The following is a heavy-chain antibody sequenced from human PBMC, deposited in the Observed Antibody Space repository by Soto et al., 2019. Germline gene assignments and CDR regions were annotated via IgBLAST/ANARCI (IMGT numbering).Heavy chain of an antibody. CDR1: GYKFTSYC. Sequence: PGESLKISCQGVGYKFTSYCIAWVREMPEKGLEWMGTIYPSDSDARYSPSFQGHVTMSVDKSISTAYLQWSSLKASDTSMYYCVRAYRSTTKCPGSFHLWGLGTLVTVSP. CDR3: VRAYRSTTKCPGSFHL. CDR2: IYPSDSDA. V-gene: IGHV5-51*01. D-gene: IGHD1-1*01. J-gene: IGHJ1*01.